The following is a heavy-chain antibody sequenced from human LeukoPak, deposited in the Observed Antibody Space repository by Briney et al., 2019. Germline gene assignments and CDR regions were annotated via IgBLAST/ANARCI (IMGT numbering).Heavy chain of an antibody. CDR2: LYGGGSA. J-gene: IGHJ4*02. CDR1: GFSVSSNY. V-gene: IGHV3-53*01. CDR3: ARFKFRGAIFGEAPQYFDY. Sequence: GGSLRLSCAASGFSVSSNYMNWVRQAPGKGLEWVSVLYGGGSAYYADSVKGRFTISRDNSKNTLYLQMNSRRAEDTAVYYCARFKFRGAIFGEAPQYFDYWGQGTLVTVSS. D-gene: IGHD3-3*01.